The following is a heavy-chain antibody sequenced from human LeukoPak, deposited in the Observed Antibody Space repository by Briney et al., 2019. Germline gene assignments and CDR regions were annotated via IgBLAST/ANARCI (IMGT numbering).Heavy chain of an antibody. J-gene: IGHJ3*02. CDR1: GFTFSSYG. CDR3: AKDRSSGRYRFDAFDI. D-gene: IGHD6-19*01. Sequence: GGSLRLSCEASGFTFSSYGMNWVRQAPGKGLEWVSYISSSGNAIYYADSVKGRFTISRDNSKNTLYLQMNSLRAEDTAVYYCAKDRSSGRYRFDAFDIWGQGTMVTVSS. CDR2: ISSSGNAI. V-gene: IGHV3-48*01.